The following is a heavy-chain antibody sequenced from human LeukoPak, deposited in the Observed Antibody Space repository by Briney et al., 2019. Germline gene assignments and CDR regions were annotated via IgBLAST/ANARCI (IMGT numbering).Heavy chain of an antibody. J-gene: IGHJ4*02. CDR1: GFTFSSYG. CDR2: IRYDGSNK. Sequence: PGGSLRLSCAASGFTFSSYGMHWVRQAPGKGLEWVAFIRYDGSNKYYADSVKGRFTISRDNSKSTLYLQVNSLRAEDTAVYYCAKGLPYGSGPDYWGQGTLVTVSS. D-gene: IGHD3-10*01. CDR3: AKGLPYGSGPDY. V-gene: IGHV3-30*02.